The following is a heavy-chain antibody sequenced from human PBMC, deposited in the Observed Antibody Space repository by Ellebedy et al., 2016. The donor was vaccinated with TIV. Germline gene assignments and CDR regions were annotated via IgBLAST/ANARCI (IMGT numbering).Heavy chain of an antibody. CDR1: GGSVSSTSDY. CDR3: ARGSGPGFDF. CDR2: IYYSGST. V-gene: IGHV4-39*07. J-gene: IGHJ4*02. Sequence: SETLSLXXSVSGGSVSSTSDYWGWIRQPPGKGLEWIATIYYSGSTFSNPSLQSRLTISLDTSENQISLNLRALTAADTAVYYCARGSGPGFDFWGQGTLVTVSS.